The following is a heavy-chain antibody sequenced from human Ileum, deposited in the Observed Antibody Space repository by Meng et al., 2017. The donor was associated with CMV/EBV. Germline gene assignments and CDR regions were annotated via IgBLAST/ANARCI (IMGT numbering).Heavy chain of an antibody. CDR2: IFHSQSV. D-gene: IGHD4-23*01. CDR1: GGSISDDHW. Sequence: QVLLQESGPGLVKTSETLSLTCAVSGGSISDDHWWHWVRQSPGKGLEWIGEIFHSQSVRFNPSLKSRVTISIDKSKNQFSLNLKSVTAADTAVYYCAGGGNLGYWGQGTLVTVSS. CDR3: AGGGNLGY. V-gene: IGHV4-4*02. J-gene: IGHJ4*02.